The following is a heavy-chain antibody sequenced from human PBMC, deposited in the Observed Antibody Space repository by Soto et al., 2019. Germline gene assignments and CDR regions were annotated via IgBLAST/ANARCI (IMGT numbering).Heavy chain of an antibody. CDR1: GFSFSNAW. CDR3: TYITMIRGITGY. Sequence: GSLRLSCAASGFSFSNAWMSWVRQVPGKGLEWVGRIKTKAGGGTTDYAAAVRGRFTISRDDSTNMLYLQMNSLETEDTGIYYCTYITMIRGITGYWGHGTLVTVSS. CDR2: IKTKAGGGTT. J-gene: IGHJ4*01. D-gene: IGHD3-10*01. V-gene: IGHV3-15*01.